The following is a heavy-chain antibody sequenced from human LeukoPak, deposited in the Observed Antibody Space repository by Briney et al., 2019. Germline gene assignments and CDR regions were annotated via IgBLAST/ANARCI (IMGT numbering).Heavy chain of an antibody. V-gene: IGHV3-23*01. D-gene: IGHD1-1*01. J-gene: IGHJ6*02. Sequence: GGSLRLSCAASGSTFSSYAMSWVRQAPGKGLEWVSAISRSGGSTYYADSVKGRFTISRDNSKNTLYLQMNSLRAEDTAVYYCAKRNQSVTGRYYYYGMDVWGQGTTVTVSS. CDR2: ISRSGGST. CDR3: AKRNQSVTGRYYYYGMDV. CDR1: GSTFSSYA.